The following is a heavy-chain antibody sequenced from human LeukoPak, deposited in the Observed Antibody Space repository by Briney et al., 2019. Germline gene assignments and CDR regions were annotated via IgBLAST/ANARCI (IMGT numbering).Heavy chain of an antibody. CDR2: MNPNSGNT. Sequence: GASVKVSCKASGYTFTSYDINWVRQATGQGLEWMGWMNPNSGNTGYAQKFQGRVTITRNTSISTAYMELSSLRSEDTAVYYCARDWGGSGSYYNDAFDIWGQGTMVTVSS. V-gene: IGHV1-8*03. CDR1: GYTFTSYD. D-gene: IGHD3-10*01. CDR3: ARDWGGSGSYYNDAFDI. J-gene: IGHJ3*02.